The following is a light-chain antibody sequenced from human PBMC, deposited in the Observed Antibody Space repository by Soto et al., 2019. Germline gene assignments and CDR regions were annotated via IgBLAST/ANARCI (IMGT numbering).Light chain of an antibody. J-gene: IGKJ3*01. CDR1: QSINSW. CDR2: KAS. Sequence: DIQMTQSPSTVSASVGDRVTITCRASQSINSWLAWYQQKPGKAPKLLIYKASTLESGVPSRFSGSGSGTEFTLTISCLQPDDFATYYCLHYNSYSEFSFGPGTKVDIK. V-gene: IGKV1-5*03. CDR3: LHYNSYSEFS.